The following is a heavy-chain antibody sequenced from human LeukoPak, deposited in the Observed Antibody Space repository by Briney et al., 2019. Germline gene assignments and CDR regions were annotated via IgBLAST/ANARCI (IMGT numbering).Heavy chain of an antibody. V-gene: IGHV3-74*01. CDR3: AKDREANDYGDYGAFDI. Sequence: GGSLRLSCAASGFTFSSYWMHWVRQTPGKGLVWVSRIDTDGSNRNYADSVKGRFTISRDNSKNTLYLQMNSLRTEDTAVYYCAKDREANDYGDYGAFDIWGQGTMVTVSS. J-gene: IGHJ3*02. D-gene: IGHD4-17*01. CDR2: IDTDGSNR. CDR1: GFTFSSYW.